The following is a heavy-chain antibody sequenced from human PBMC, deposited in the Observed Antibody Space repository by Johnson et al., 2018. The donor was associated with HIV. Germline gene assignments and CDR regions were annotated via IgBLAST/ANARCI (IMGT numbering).Heavy chain of an antibody. D-gene: IGHD3-3*01. J-gene: IGHJ3*02. CDR3: AREQFLESDAFDI. CDR1: GFTFSSYW. V-gene: IGHV3-66*01. Sequence: VQLVESGGGLVQPGGSLRLSCAASGFTFSSYWMHWVRQAPGKGLMWVSVIYTGSDSTSYTDSLKDRFTISRDSSKNAVYLKMNSLRAEDTAVYYCAREQFLESDAFDIWGQGTMVTVSS. CDR2: IYTGSDST.